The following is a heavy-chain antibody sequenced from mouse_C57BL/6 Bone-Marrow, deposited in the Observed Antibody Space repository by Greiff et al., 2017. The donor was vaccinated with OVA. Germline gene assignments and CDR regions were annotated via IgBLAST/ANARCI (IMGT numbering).Heavy chain of an antibody. V-gene: IGHV5-6*02. J-gene: IGHJ3*01. CDR1: GFTFSSYG. Sequence: EVMLVESGGDLVKPGGSLKLSCAASGFTFSSYGMSWVRQTPDKRLEWVATISSGGSYTYYPDSVKGRFTISRDNAKNTLYLQMRSLKSEDTAMYYCARRHYGSNFAYWGQGTLVTVSA. CDR3: ARRHYGSNFAY. CDR2: ISSGGSYT. D-gene: IGHD1-1*01.